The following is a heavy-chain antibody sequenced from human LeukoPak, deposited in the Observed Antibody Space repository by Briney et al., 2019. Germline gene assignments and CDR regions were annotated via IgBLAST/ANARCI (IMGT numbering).Heavy chain of an antibody. CDR2: VSGSGGTT. Sequence: PGGSLRLSCAASGFTFSTYAMSWVRQAPGKGLEWVSGVSGSGGTTYYADTVKGRFTISRDSSKRTLYLQMNSLRAEDTAVYYRAKSDYYDSSGHPSSFEYWGQGTLVTVSS. J-gene: IGHJ4*02. V-gene: IGHV3-23*01. CDR3: AKSDYYDSSGHPSSFEY. CDR1: GFTFSTYA. D-gene: IGHD3-22*01.